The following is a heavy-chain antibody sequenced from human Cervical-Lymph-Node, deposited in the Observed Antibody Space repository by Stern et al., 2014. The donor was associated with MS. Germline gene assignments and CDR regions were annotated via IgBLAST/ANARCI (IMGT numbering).Heavy chain of an antibody. CDR1: GYRFTRNW. Sequence: MQLDQSGAEVKKPGESLRISCEVSGYRFTRNWIGWGRQMPGKGLEWMGILYPGDYETRYSPSFQGQVTILVDKSNTTAYLQWSSLKASDTAIYYCARRGNGYMGIDYWGQGTLVTVSS. D-gene: IGHD5-24*01. CDR3: ARRGNGYMGIDY. J-gene: IGHJ4*02. CDR2: LYPGDYET. V-gene: IGHV5-51*03.